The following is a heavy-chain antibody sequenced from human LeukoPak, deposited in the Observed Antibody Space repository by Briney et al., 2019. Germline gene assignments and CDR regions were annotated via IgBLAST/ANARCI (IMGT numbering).Heavy chain of an antibody. D-gene: IGHD3-22*01. CDR2: IKQDGSEK. CDR3: ARGYYYDSSGYSGY. CDR1: GFTFSSYW. J-gene: IGHJ4*02. Sequence: GGSLRLSCAASGFTFSSYWMSWVRQAPGKGLEWVANIKQDGSEKYYVDSVKGRFTISRDNAKNSLYLQMNSLRDEDTAVYYCARGYYYDSSGYSGYWGQGTLVTVSS. V-gene: IGHV3-7*01.